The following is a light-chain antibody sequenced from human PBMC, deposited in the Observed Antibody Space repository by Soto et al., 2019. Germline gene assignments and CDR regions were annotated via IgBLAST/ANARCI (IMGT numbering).Light chain of an antibody. CDR3: QKYNCAPFT. J-gene: IGKJ4*01. CDR2: AAS. V-gene: IGKV1-27*01. Sequence: DIQMTQSPSSLSASVGDRVTITCRASQGISNYLAWYQQKPGKVPKLLIYAASTLQSGVPSRFGGSGSGSDFTLTISSLPTEYVATYYCQKYNCAPFTFGGGTKVEIK. CDR1: QGISNY.